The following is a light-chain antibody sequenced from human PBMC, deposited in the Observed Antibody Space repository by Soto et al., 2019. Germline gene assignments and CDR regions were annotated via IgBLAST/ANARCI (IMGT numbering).Light chain of an antibody. CDR2: GAS. Sequence: EIVLTQSPATLSMSPGERATLSCRASQSVSSNLAWYQQKPGQAPRLLIYGASSRATGIPDRFSGSGSGTDFTLTISRVEPEDFAVYYCQQYVSLPITFGQGTRLEI. CDR1: QSVSSN. V-gene: IGKV3-20*01. CDR3: QQYVSLPIT. J-gene: IGKJ5*01.